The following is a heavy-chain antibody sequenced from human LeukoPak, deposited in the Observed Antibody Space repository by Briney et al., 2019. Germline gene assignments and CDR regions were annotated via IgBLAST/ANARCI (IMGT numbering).Heavy chain of an antibody. D-gene: IGHD6-13*01. CDR3: AREALWAAAGDFDY. CDR1: GFTFSSYW. J-gene: IGHJ4*02. CDR2: IKQDGSEE. Sequence: AGGSLRLSCAASGFTFSSYWMSWVRQAPGKGLEWVANIKQDGSEEYYVDSVKGRFTISRDNAKNSLYLQMNSLRAEDTAVYYCAREALWAAAGDFDYWGQGTLVTVSS. V-gene: IGHV3-7*01.